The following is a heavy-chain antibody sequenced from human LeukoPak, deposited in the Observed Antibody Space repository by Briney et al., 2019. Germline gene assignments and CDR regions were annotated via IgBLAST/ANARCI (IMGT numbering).Heavy chain of an antibody. V-gene: IGHV4-34*01. CDR2: INHSGST. J-gene: IGHJ5*02. D-gene: IGHD3-10*01. Sequence: PSETLSLTCAVYGGSFSGYYWSWIRQPPGKGLEWIGEINHSGSTNYNPSLKSRVTISVDTSKNQFSLKLSSVAAADTAVYYCARGGLRYYGSGSYYPWGQGTLVTVSS. CDR1: GGSFSGYY. CDR3: ARGGLRYYGSGSYYP.